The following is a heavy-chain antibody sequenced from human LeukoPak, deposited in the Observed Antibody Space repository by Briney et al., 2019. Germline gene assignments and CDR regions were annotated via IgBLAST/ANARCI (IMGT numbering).Heavy chain of an antibody. J-gene: IGHJ5*02. Sequence: GGSLRLSCAASGFTFSSYSMNWDRQAPGKGLEWVSSISSSSSYIYYADSVKGRFTISRDNAKNSLYLQMNSLRAEDTAVYYCARALRMTTVTTTGFWFDPWGQGTLVTVSS. CDR2: ISSSSSYI. V-gene: IGHV3-21*01. CDR3: ARALRMTTVTTTGFWFDP. D-gene: IGHD4-17*01. CDR1: GFTFSSYS.